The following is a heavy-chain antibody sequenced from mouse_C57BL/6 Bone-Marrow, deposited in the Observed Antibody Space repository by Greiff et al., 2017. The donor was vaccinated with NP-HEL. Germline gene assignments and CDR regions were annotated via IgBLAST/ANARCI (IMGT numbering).Heavy chain of an antibody. J-gene: IGHJ4*01. CDR1: GFNIKDDY. D-gene: IGHD2-1*01. V-gene: IGHV14-4*01. CDR2: IDPENGDT. Sequence: EVQLVESGAELVRPGASVKLSCTASGFNIKDDYMHWVKQRPEQGLEWIGWIDPENGDTEYASKFQGKATITADTSSNTAYLQLSSLTSEDTAVYYCTAYGNYLGAMDYWGQGTSVTVSS. CDR3: TAYGNYLGAMDY.